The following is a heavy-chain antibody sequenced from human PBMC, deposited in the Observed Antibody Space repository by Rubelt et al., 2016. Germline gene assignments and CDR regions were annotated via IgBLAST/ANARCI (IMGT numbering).Heavy chain of an antibody. CDR2: ISAYNGNT. CDR1: GYTFTSYG. Sequence: QVQLVQSGAEVKKPGASVKVSCKASGYTFTSYGISWVRQAPGQGLEWMGWISAYNGNTNYVQKFKGRVTMTTDTSTSTAYMELRSLGSDDTAVYYCARDYSSGWYGGYWGQGTLVTVSS. CDR3: ARDYSSGWYGGY. V-gene: IGHV1-18*01. J-gene: IGHJ4*02. D-gene: IGHD6-19*01.